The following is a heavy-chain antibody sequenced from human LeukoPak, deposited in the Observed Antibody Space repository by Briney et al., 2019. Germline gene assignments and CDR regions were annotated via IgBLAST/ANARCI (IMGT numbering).Heavy chain of an antibody. CDR1: GYSITSGYH. D-gene: IGHD2-2*02. Sequence: PSETLSLTCTVSGYSITSGYHWGWLRQPPGKGLEWIGNIYHSGGTYYNPSLKSRVTISVDTSKNQFSLKLNSVTAADTAVFYCARVGCSSPSCYNRGDNWFDPWGQGTLVTVSS. J-gene: IGHJ5*02. CDR3: ARVGCSSPSCYNRGDNWFDP. V-gene: IGHV4-38-2*02. CDR2: IYHSGGT.